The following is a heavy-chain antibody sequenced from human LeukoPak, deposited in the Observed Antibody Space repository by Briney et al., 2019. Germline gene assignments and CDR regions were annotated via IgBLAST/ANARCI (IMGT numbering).Heavy chain of an antibody. CDR1: GFTVSSNY. CDR2: ISSSGSTI. Sequence: GGSLRLSCAASGFTVSSNYMNWVRQAPGKGLEWVSYISSSGSTIYYADSVKGRFTISRDNAKNSLYLQMNSLRAEDTAVYYCARDRGAHNNWFDPWGQGTLVTVSS. D-gene: IGHD3-10*01. J-gene: IGHJ5*02. CDR3: ARDRGAHNNWFDP. V-gene: IGHV3-11*01.